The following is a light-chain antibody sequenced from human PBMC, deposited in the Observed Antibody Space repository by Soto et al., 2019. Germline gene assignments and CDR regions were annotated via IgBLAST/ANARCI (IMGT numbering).Light chain of an antibody. Sequence: EIVLTQSPGTLSLSPGERATLSCRASQTVSSSYLAWYQKTPGQAPRLLIYAASSRATGIPDRFSGSGSGTDFTLTISRLEPVDFAVYYCQQYRSSPRTFGQGTKVEIK. CDR3: QQYRSSPRT. V-gene: IGKV3-20*01. CDR1: QTVSSSY. CDR2: AAS. J-gene: IGKJ1*01.